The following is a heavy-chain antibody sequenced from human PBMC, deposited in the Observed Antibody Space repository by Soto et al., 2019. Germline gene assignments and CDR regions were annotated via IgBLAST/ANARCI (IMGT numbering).Heavy chain of an antibody. Sequence: GGSLRLSCAASGFTVSSSYAMSWVRQAPGKGLEWVSAISGSGGSTYYADSVKGRFTISRDNSKNTLYLQMNSLRAEDTAVYYCANRVTMVRGGRYYYGMDVWGQGTTVTVSS. CDR2: ISGSGGST. J-gene: IGHJ6*02. D-gene: IGHD3-10*01. CDR1: GFTVSSSYA. V-gene: IGHV3-23*01. CDR3: ANRVTMVRGGRYYYGMDV.